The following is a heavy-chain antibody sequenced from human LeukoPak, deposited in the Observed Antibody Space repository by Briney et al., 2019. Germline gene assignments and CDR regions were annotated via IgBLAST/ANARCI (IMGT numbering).Heavy chain of an antibody. CDR1: GFTFSSYA. V-gene: IGHV3-64*01. D-gene: IGHD5-18*01. CDR2: ISSNGGST. Sequence: PGGSLRLSCAASGFTFSSYAMHWVRQAPGKGLEYVSSISSNGGSTYYANSVKGRFTISRDNSKNTLYLQMGSLRAEDMAVYYCASGDLGTVMVSSVYWGQGTLVTVSS. J-gene: IGHJ4*02. CDR3: ASGDLGTVMVSSVY.